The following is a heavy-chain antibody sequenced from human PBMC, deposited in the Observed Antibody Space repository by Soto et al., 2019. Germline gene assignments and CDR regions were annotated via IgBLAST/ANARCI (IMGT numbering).Heavy chain of an antibody. CDR3: TRGPRPSSVGTGDV. CDR1: GFVFEVYW. CDR2: ISDDGART. Sequence: VRLSCVASGFVFEVYWMHWVRQVPGKGLEWVSRISDDGARTDYADSVRGRFTISRDNANNALYLQMNALRGEDTAVYFCTRGPRPSSVGTGDVWGRGALVTVSS. J-gene: IGHJ4*02. D-gene: IGHD2-2*01. V-gene: IGHV3-74*01.